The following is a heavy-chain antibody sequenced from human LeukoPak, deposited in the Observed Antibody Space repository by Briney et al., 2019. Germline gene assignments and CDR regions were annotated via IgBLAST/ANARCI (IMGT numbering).Heavy chain of an antibody. D-gene: IGHD1-26*01. J-gene: IGHJ3*02. CDR3: AREMGSSISGAFDI. CDR2: IYYSGST. Sequence: SETLSLTCTVSGGSISNYYWSWIRQPPGKGLEWIGYIYYSGSTNYNPSLKSRVTISVDTSKNQFSLKLSSVTAADTAVYYCAREMGSSISGAFDIWGQGTMVTVSS. CDR1: GGSISNYY. V-gene: IGHV4-59*01.